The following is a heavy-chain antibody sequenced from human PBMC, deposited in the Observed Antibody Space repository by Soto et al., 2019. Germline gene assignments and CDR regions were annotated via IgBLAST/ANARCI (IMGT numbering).Heavy chain of an antibody. Sequence: QVQLVESGGGVVQPGRSLRLSCAASGFTLNDFGMHWVRQAPGKGLEWLAVISYDGNTEDYADSVKGRFTISRDSSKTTLYLQIDSLKAEDTAVYYCAKDRSLYFSFNYYGLDVWGQGTTVTVSS. D-gene: IGHD2-2*02. V-gene: IGHV3-30*18. CDR1: GFTLNDFG. CDR2: ISYDGNTE. J-gene: IGHJ6*02. CDR3: AKDRSLYFSFNYYGLDV.